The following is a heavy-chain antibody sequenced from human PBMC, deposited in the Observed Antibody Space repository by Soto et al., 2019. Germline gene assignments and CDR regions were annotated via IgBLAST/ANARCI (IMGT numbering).Heavy chain of an antibody. Sequence: QVPLQESGPGLVKPSETLSLSCTVSGGSISNYYWSWFRQTPGKGLEWIGYVHDSWGPNYNPSLKSRVAISLDTSTSQFSLKLTSVTATDTAVYYCARQGFGALHGLVDAWGQGTTVTVSS. J-gene: IGHJ6*02. D-gene: IGHD3-10*01. CDR1: GGSISNYY. CDR3: ARQGFGALHGLVDA. V-gene: IGHV4-59*08. CDR2: VHDSWGP.